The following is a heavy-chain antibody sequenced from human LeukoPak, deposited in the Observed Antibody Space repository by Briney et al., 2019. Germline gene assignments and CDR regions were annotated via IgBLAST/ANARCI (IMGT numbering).Heavy chain of an antibody. Sequence: GGSLRLSCAASGITFSSHSLDWVRQAPGKELEWVSSISSTSRYTYYADSLKGRFTISRDNARNSLYLQMDSLRAEDTAIYYCARVGDYTDYAPDYSGLGTLVTVSS. D-gene: IGHD4-17*01. V-gene: IGHV3-21*06. CDR2: ISSTSRYT. CDR3: ARVGDYTDYAPDY. J-gene: IGHJ4*03. CDR1: GITFSSHS.